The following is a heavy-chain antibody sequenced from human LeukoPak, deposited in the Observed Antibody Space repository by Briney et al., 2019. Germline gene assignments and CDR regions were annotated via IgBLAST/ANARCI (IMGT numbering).Heavy chain of an antibody. D-gene: IGHD3-22*01. CDR1: GFTFSSYW. CDR3: AKGVTMIVVLSPLDY. V-gene: IGHV3-7*03. CDR2: IKQDGSEK. Sequence: GGSLRLSCAASGFTFSSYWMSWVRQAPGKGLEWVANIKQDGSEKYYVDSVKGRFTISRDNAKNSLYLQMNSLRAEDTAVYYCAKGVTMIVVLSPLDYWGQGTLVTVSS. J-gene: IGHJ4*02.